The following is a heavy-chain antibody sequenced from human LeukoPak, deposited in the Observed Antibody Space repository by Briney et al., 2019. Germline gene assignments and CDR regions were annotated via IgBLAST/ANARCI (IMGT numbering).Heavy chain of an antibody. Sequence: SETLSLTCTVSGGPFSTSSWSWIRQPPGRRLEWIGYILDSGGTHFNPFLKSRVTMSEDTSGNQISLTLNSVTEADTAVYYCARHFESVGMSRQPFAYWGRGTVVTVSS. CDR1: GGPFSTSS. CDR3: ARHFESVGMSRQPFAY. J-gene: IGHJ4*02. D-gene: IGHD3-9*01. V-gene: IGHV4-59*08. CDR2: ILDSGGT.